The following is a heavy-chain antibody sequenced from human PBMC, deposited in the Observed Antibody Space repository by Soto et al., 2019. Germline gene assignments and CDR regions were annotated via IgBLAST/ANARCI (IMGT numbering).Heavy chain of an antibody. Sequence: PTLVNPTQTLTLTCTFSGFSLSTGGVGVGWIRQPPGKALELLALIYWNDDKRYSPSLKSRLTITKDTSKNQVVLTMTNMDPVDTATYYCAHTDRHVVVPAAIAFDPWGQGTLVTVSS. J-gene: IGHJ5*02. D-gene: IGHD2-2*01. V-gene: IGHV2-5*01. CDR2: IYWNDDK. CDR1: GFSLSTGGVG. CDR3: AHTDRHVVVPAAIAFDP.